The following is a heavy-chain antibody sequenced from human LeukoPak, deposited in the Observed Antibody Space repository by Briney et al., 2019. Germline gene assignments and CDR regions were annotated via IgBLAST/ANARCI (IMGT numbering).Heavy chain of an antibody. CDR3: ARRGGWYINWFDP. Sequence: PSETLSLTCTVSGGSISSYYWSWIRQPPGKGLEWIGYIYYSGSTNYNPSLKSRVTISVDTSKNQFSLKLSSVTAADTAVYYCARRGGWYINWFDPWGQGTLVTVSS. CDR1: GGSISSYY. D-gene: IGHD6-19*01. V-gene: IGHV4-59*01. CDR2: IYYSGST. J-gene: IGHJ5*02.